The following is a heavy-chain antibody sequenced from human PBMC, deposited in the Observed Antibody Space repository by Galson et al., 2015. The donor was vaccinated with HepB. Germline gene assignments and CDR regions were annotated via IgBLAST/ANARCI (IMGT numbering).Heavy chain of an antibody. D-gene: IGHD5-18*01. CDR3: AKGYGLFDS. J-gene: IGHJ5*01. V-gene: IGHV3-23*01. CDR2: ISGTGDST. Sequence: SLRLSCAASGFAFDSHALSWVRQAPGRGLEWISGISGTGDSTFYADSVKGRFTVSRDNSNNILYLPMNSLRAEDAGLYFCAKGYGLFDSWGQGILVTVSS. CDR1: GFAFDSHA.